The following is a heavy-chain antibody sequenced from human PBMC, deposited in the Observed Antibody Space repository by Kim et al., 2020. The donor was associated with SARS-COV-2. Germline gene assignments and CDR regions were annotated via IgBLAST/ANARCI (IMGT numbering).Heavy chain of an antibody. Sequence: ASVKVSCKVFGYTFISYSMHWVRQAPGQGLEWMGMINPTGGSTDYAQRFQGRVTMTRDTSTSTVYMELSRLRSDDTAVYYCARGHWPYQSRLYPFDYCGQGTRVTVPA. V-gene: IGHV1-46*01. D-gene: IGHD2-2*01. CDR1: GYTFISYS. J-gene: IGHJ4*02. CDR3: ARGHWPYQSRLYPFDY. CDR2: INPTGGST.